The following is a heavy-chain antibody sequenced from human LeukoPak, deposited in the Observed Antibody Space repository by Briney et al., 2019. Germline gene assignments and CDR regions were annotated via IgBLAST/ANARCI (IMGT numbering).Heavy chain of an antibody. CDR1: GGSISSNNW. Sequence: SETLSLTCAVSGGSISSNNWWSWVRQPPGKGLEWIGEIYHSGNANYNPSLKTRVTMSVDKSKNQFSLILSSVTAADTAVYYCTRGSIAYYYMDVWGKGTTVTISS. J-gene: IGHJ6*03. D-gene: IGHD3-22*01. CDR2: IYHSGNA. CDR3: TRGSIAYYYMDV. V-gene: IGHV4-4*02.